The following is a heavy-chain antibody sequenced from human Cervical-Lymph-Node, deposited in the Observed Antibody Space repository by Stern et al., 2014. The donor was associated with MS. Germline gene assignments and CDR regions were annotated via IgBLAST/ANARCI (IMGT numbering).Heavy chain of an antibody. J-gene: IGHJ6*02. CDR1: GGTFSNYA. CDR3: ASPLTATSVPFGYYGMDV. V-gene: IGHV1-69*01. D-gene: IGHD4-17*01. Sequence: VQLVESGAEVKKPGSSVKVSCKASGGTFSNYATSWVRQAPGQGLEWVGGIGRLVGKPNYAQKFQGRVTITADESTSTAYMDLSSLRSEDTAVYYCASPLTATSVPFGYYGMDVWGQGTTVTVS. CDR2: IGRLVGKP.